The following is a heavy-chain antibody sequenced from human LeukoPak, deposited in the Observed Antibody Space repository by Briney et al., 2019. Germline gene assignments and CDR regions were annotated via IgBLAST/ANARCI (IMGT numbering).Heavy chain of an antibody. J-gene: IGHJ4*02. Sequence: PSETLSLTCAVYGGSFSGYYWSWIRQPPGKGLEWIGEINHSGSTNYNPSLKSRVTISVDTSKNQFSLKLSSVTAADTAVYYCARQGLYCSSTSCNGFDYWGQGTLVTVSS. CDR1: GGSFSGYY. CDR2: INHSGST. CDR3: ARQGLYCSSTSCNGFDY. D-gene: IGHD2-2*01. V-gene: IGHV4-34*01.